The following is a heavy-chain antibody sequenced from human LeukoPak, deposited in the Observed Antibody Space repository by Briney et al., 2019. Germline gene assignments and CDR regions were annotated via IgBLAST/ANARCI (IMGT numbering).Heavy chain of an antibody. D-gene: IGHD6-19*01. CDR1: DGSISNYY. J-gene: IGHJ4*02. Sequence: SETLSLTCTASDGSISNYYWSWIRQPPGKGLEWIGYIHYSGSTNFNPSLKSRLSISVDTSKNHFSLRLSSVTAADTAVYYCAGGLKWLSFDSWGQGTLVTVSS. CDR2: IHYSGST. CDR3: AGGLKWLSFDS. V-gene: IGHV4-59*01.